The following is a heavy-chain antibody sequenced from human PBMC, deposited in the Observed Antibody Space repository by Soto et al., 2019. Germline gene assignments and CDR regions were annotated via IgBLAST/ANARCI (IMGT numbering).Heavy chain of an antibody. CDR2: INTGSTII. J-gene: IGHJ4*02. D-gene: IGHD1-26*01. V-gene: IGHV3-48*02. CDR3: ARLVYSDPLDY. CDR1: GFPFRSHN. Sequence: PGGSLRLSCAVSGFPFRSHNMHWVRQAPGKGLEGVAYINTGSTIIYYADSVRGRFTISRDNAKNSLYLQMNSLRDEDTAVYYCARLVYSDPLDYWGQGTQVTVSS.